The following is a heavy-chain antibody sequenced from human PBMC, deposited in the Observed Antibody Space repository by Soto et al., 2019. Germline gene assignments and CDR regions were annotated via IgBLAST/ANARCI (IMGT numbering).Heavy chain of an antibody. J-gene: IGHJ6*01. CDR1: GFTFSTYT. CDR2: ISYGGDIE. Sequence: RRLSCAASGFTFSTYTMHWVRQAPGKGLEWVALISYGGDIENHADSVKGRFTISRDNSKNTVSLHMSSLRTEDTAVYYCARGGFCGGTTCYTNFHYGMDVWGQGTTVTVSS. CDR3: ARGGFCGGTTCYTNFHYGMDV. V-gene: IGHV3-30-3*01. D-gene: IGHD2-2*02.